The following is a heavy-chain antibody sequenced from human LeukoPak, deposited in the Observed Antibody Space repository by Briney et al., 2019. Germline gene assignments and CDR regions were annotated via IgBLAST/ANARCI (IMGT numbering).Heavy chain of an antibody. CDR3: ARDGVVVVPAAIHYYYGMDV. V-gene: IGHV1-69*01. CDR1: GGTFSSYA. CDR2: IIPIFGTA. Sequence: ASVKVSCKASGGTFSSYAISWVRQAPGQGLEWMGGIIPIFGTANYAQKFQGRVTITADESTSTAYMELSSLRSEDTAVYYCARDGVVVVPAAIHYYYGMDVWGQGTTVTVFS. D-gene: IGHD2-2*01. J-gene: IGHJ6*02.